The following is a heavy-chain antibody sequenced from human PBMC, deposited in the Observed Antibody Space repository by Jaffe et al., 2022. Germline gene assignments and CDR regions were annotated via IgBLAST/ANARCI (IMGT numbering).Heavy chain of an antibody. CDR1: GYSFTNYW. Sequence: EVQVVQSGAEVKKPGESLKISCKGSGYSFTNYWIGWVRQMPGKGLEWMGIIYPGDSDTRYSPSFRGQVTISADKSISTAYLQWSSLKASDTAMYYCVRLLGYCSGVSCTGYFDYWGQGTQVTVSS. J-gene: IGHJ4*02. V-gene: IGHV5-51*03. CDR3: VRLLGYCSGVSCTGYFDY. D-gene: IGHD2-15*01. CDR2: IYPGDSDT.